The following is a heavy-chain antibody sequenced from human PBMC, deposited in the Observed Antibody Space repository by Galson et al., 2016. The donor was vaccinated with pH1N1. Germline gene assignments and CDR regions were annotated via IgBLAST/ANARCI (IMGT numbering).Heavy chain of an antibody. CDR1: GFTFSNYW. Sequence: SLRLSCAASGFTFSNYWMNWVRQAPGKGLEWVASIKQDGSEIYYVDSVKGRFTISRDNAKNSQYLQMNSLRAEDTAVYYCARAMAGPDSYWGQGTQVTVSS. D-gene: IGHD6-19*01. CDR3: ARAMAGPDSY. V-gene: IGHV3-7*03. J-gene: IGHJ4*02. CDR2: IKQDGSEI.